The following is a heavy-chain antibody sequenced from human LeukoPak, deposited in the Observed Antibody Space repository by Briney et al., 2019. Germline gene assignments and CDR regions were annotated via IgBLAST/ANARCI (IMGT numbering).Heavy chain of an antibody. CDR2: ISASGANT. V-gene: IGHV3-23*01. Sequence: GGSLRLSCTASGFTFSTYAMTWVRQAPGEGLEWVSGISASGANTFYTDSVKGWFTISRDNSKNTLHLQTSSLRAEDTALYYCVKDRCDHGTCPEVWGQGTLVTVSS. D-gene: IGHD2-15*01. J-gene: IGHJ4*02. CDR1: GFTFSTYA. CDR3: VKDRCDHGTCPEV.